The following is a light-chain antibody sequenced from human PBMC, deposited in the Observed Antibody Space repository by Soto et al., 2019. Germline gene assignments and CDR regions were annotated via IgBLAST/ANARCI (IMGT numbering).Light chain of an antibody. Sequence: QSVLTRPASVSGSPGQSITISCTGTSGDIGSYNRVSWYQQHPGKAPKLIIYGVTDRPSGVSNRFSGSKSGNTASLTISGLQAEDEAEYYCSSYTNINTRACVFGTGTKVTVL. V-gene: IGLV2-14*01. CDR2: GVT. CDR1: SGDIGSYNR. CDR3: SSYTNINTRACV. J-gene: IGLJ1*01.